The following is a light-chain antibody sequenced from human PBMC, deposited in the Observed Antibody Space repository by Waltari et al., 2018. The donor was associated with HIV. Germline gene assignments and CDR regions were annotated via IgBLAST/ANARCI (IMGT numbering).Light chain of an antibody. CDR2: RSK. V-gene: IGLV1-47*01. Sequence: QSVLTQPPSASGTPGQRVTISCSGSSSNIGSNYVYWYQQLPGPAPKLRIYRSKQLRSGVPGRVAGSKSGTSASRAISGLRSDDEADYYCAAWDDSLSGHVVFGGGTKLTVL. CDR1: SSNIGSNY. CDR3: AAWDDSLSGHVV. J-gene: IGLJ2*01.